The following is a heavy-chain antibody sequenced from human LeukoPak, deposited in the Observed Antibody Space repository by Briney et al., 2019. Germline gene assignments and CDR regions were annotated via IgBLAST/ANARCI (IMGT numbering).Heavy chain of an antibody. J-gene: IGHJ5*02. CDR1: GFTFRDAA. CDR2: ISSSGANA. V-gene: IGHV3-23*01. CDR3: ATDAGHWFDP. Sequence: GGSLRLSCAASGFTFRDAAMTWVRQAPGKGLEWVSLISSSGANAYYADSVKGRFTISRDNSKNTLFLQMNSLRAEDTAVYYCATDAGHWFDPWGQGTLVTVSS.